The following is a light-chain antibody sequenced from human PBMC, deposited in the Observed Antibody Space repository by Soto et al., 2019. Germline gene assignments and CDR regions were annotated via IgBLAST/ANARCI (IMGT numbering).Light chain of an antibody. CDR3: QESYNIHT. Sequence: DIQMTQSPSSLSASIADRVTITCRASQSIRSYLNWYQQEPGKAPXLLIYAASTLQSGVPSRLSGSGSGTDFTLTISSLQLEDFATYYCQESYNIHTFGQGTRLEIK. J-gene: IGKJ5*01. CDR2: AAS. CDR1: QSIRSY. V-gene: IGKV1-39*01.